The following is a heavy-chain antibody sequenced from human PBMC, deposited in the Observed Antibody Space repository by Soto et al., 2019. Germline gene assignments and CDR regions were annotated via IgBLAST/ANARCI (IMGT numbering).Heavy chain of an antibody. CDR1: GGTFYTYA. V-gene: IGHV1-69*01. Sequence: QVHLVQSGAEVKRPGSSVRVSCRASGGTFYTYAFTWVRQAPGQGREWMGGITPMIGTTKYAQTFHGRVTFSADESASTADMELSNLRSDDTAVYYCARDVSVMTSVFGFWGQGTLITVSS. J-gene: IGHJ4*02. CDR2: ITPMIGTT. D-gene: IGHD3-10*01. CDR3: ARDVSVMTSVFGF.